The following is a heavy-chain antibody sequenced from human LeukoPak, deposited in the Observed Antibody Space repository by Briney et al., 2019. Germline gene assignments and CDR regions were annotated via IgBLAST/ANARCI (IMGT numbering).Heavy chain of an antibody. Sequence: ASVKVSCKASGYTFTSYAMHWVRQATGQRHEWMGWINAGNGNTKYSQEFQGRVTITRDTSASTAYMELSSLRSEDMAVYYCARSSGYYYYMDVWGKGTTVTVSS. V-gene: IGHV1-3*03. CDR2: INAGNGNT. CDR3: ARSSGYYYYMDV. CDR1: GYTFTSYA. J-gene: IGHJ6*03. D-gene: IGHD3-10*01.